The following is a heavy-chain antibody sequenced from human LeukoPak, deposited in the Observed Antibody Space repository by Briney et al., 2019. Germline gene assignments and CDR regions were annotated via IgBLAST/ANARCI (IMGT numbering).Heavy chain of an antibody. J-gene: IGHJ4*02. Sequence: GSSVKVSCKASGGTFSSYTISWVRQAPGQGLEWMGRIIPILGIANYAQKFQGRVTITADKSTSTAYMELSSLRSEDTAVYYCARDPDNYYDSSGYQDWGQGTLVTVSS. CDR1: GGTFSSYT. V-gene: IGHV1-69*04. CDR2: IIPILGIA. CDR3: ARDPDNYYDSSGYQD. D-gene: IGHD3-22*01.